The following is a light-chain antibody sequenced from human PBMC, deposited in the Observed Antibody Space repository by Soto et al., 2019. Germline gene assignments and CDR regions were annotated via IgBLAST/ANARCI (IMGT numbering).Light chain of an antibody. V-gene: IGKV3-20*01. CDR2: GSS. CDR3: QQYGSSSWT. CDR1: QSVSSTY. J-gene: IGKJ1*01. Sequence: EIVITQSPGTLSMSPGEGATRSCRAIQSVSSTYLAWYQQQPGQAPRLLIYGSSNRATGIPDRFSGSGSGTDFTLTISRLEPEDFAVYYCQQYGSSSWTFGQGTKVDIK.